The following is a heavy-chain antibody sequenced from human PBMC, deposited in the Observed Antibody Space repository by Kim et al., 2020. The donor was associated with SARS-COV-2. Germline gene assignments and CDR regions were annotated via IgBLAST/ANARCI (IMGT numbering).Heavy chain of an antibody. V-gene: IGHV5-51*01. D-gene: IGHD3-16*01. Sequence: GESLKISCKGSGYSFTSYWIGWVRQMPGKGLEWMGIIYPGDSDTRYSPSFQGQVTISADKSISTAYLQWSSLKASDTAMYYCARFWGRTGRENWFDPWGQGTLVTVSS. J-gene: IGHJ5*02. CDR1: GYSFTSYW. CDR2: IYPGDSDT. CDR3: ARFWGRTGRENWFDP.